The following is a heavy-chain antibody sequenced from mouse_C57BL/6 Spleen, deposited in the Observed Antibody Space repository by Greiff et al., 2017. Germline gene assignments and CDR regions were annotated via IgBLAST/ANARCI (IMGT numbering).Heavy chain of an antibody. CDR3: AREGAYYYGSSGGFAY. V-gene: IGHV1-55*01. Sequence: QVQLQQPGAELVKPGASVKMSCKASGYTFTSYWLTWVKQRPGQGLEWIGDIYPGSGSTNYNDKFKSKATLTVDTSSSTAYMQLSSLTSEDSAVYYCAREGAYYYGSSGGFAYWGQGTLVTVSA. CDR2: IYPGSGST. CDR1: GYTFTSYW. J-gene: IGHJ3*01. D-gene: IGHD1-1*01.